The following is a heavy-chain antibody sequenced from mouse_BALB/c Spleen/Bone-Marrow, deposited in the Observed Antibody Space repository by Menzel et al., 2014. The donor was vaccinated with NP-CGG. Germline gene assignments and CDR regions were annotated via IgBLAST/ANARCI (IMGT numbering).Heavy chain of an antibody. CDR3: AGSTPLAY. D-gene: IGHD1-1*01. J-gene: IGHJ3*01. CDR2: IYPGDDDT. CDR1: GYAFSRSW. V-gene: IGHV1-80*01. Sequence: QVQLQQSGAALVRPGSSVKISCKASGYAFSRSWMNWVKQRPGQGLEWIGQIYPGDDDTNYSGKFKGRATLTADKSSGTAYMQLSSLTSEDSAVYFCAGSTPLAYWGQGTLVTVSA.